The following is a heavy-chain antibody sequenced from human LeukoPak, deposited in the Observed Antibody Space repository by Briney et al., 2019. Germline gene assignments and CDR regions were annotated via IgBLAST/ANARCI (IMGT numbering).Heavy chain of an antibody. CDR2: IYYSGST. CDR1: GGSISSSSYY. V-gene: IGHV4-39*07. CDR3: AREVRITMVRGVIAYYFDY. D-gene: IGHD3-10*01. J-gene: IGHJ4*02. Sequence: SETLSLTCTVSGGSISSSSYYWGWIRQPPGKGLEWIGSIYYSGSTYYNPSLKSRVTISVDTSKNQFSLKLSSVTAADTAVYYCAREVRITMVRGVIAYYFDYWGQGTLVTVSS.